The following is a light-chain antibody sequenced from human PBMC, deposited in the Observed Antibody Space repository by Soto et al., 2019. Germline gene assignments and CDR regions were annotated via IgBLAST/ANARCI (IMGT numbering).Light chain of an antibody. J-gene: IGKJ4*01. Sequence: EIVLTQSPGTLSLSPGERATLSCRASQSLGRSLAWYQQKPGQAPRLLIYDTSNRATGIPARFSGSGSGTDFTLTISSLEPEDFALYYCQHRANWPLTFGGGTKVDIK. CDR1: QSLGRS. CDR2: DTS. CDR3: QHRANWPLT. V-gene: IGKV3-11*01.